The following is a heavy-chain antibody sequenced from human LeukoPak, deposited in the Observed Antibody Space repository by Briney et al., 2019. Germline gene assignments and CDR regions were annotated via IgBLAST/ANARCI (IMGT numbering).Heavy chain of an antibody. CDR1: GYTLTELS. CDR3: ARAKRSGWYGLRYYYMDV. Sequence: ASVKVSCKVSGYTLTELSMHWVRQAPGKGLEWMGGFDPEDGETIYAQKFQGRVTMTEDTSTDTAYMELSSLRSEDTAVYYCARAKRSGWYGLRYYYMDVWGKGTTVTISS. J-gene: IGHJ6*03. V-gene: IGHV1-24*01. D-gene: IGHD6-19*01. CDR2: FDPEDGET.